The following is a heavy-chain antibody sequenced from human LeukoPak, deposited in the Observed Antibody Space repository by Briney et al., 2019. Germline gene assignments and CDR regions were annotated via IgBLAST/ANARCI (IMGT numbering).Heavy chain of an antibody. CDR3: ARKRAGGNHFDY. CDR2: IYYTGST. J-gene: IGHJ4*02. CDR1: GGSISSDY. V-gene: IGHV4-59*01. Sequence: SETLSLTCTVSGGSISSDYWIWIRQPPGKRLQWIGYIYYTGSTNYDASLESRVTISLDTSKNQFSLKLTSVTAADTAVYYCARKRAGGNHFDYWGQGTLVTVSS. D-gene: IGHD4-23*01.